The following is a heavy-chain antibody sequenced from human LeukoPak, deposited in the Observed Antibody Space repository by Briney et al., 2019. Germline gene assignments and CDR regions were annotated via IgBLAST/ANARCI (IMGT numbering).Heavy chain of an antibody. V-gene: IGHV3-30*18. Sequence: GGSLRLSCAASGFTFSSYGMHWVRQAPGKGLEWVAVISYDGSNKYYADSVKGRFTISRDNSKNTPFLQMNSLRAEDTAVYYCAKAVSKVYYYDSGGYYSNNWFDPWGQGTLVTVSS. CDR2: ISYDGSNK. CDR1: GFTFSSYG. D-gene: IGHD3-22*01. J-gene: IGHJ5*02. CDR3: AKAVSKVYYYDSGGYYSNNWFDP.